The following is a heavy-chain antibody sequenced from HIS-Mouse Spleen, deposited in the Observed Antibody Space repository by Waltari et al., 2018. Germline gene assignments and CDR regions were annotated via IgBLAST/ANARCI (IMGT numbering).Heavy chain of an antibody. CDR1: GGSISSSSYY. CDR3: AREIPYSSSWYDWYFDL. CDR2: IYYSGST. V-gene: IGHV4-39*07. Sequence: QLQLQESGPGLVKPSETRSLNCTFSGGSISSSSYYWGWIPQPPGKGLEWIGSIYYSGSTYYNPSLKSRVTISVDTSKNQFSLKLSSVTAADTAVYYCAREIPYSSSWYDWYFDLWSRGTLVTVSS. D-gene: IGHD6-13*01. J-gene: IGHJ2*01.